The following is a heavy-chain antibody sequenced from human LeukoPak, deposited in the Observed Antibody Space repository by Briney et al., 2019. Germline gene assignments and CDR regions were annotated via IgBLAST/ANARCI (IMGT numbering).Heavy chain of an antibody. D-gene: IGHD4-17*01. J-gene: IGHJ4*02. CDR3: ARDLSRENGDYIGY. Sequence: GGSLRLSCAASGFTFSSYGMHWVRQAPGKGLEWVAVIWYDGSNKYYADSVKGRFTISRDNSKNTLYLQMNSLRAEDTAVYYCARDLSRENGDYIGYWGQGTLATVSS. V-gene: IGHV3-33*01. CDR1: GFTFSSYG. CDR2: IWYDGSNK.